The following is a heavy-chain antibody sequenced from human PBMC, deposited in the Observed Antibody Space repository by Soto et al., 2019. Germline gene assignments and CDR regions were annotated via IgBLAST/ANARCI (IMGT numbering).Heavy chain of an antibody. J-gene: IGHJ6*02. CDR3: VMVDNYVTPTPQDG. D-gene: IGHD3-16*01. CDR2: ISPYTGNT. Sequence: QVQLVQSGDEVKKPGASVKVSCKASGYIFVNYGIAWVRQAPGQGLEWMGWISPYTGNTHSATKVQGRLTMTTDTSGSTAYMDLGSLTSDDTAVYYCVMVDNYVTPTPQDGWGQGTTVTVSS. CDR1: GYIFVNYG. V-gene: IGHV1-18*01.